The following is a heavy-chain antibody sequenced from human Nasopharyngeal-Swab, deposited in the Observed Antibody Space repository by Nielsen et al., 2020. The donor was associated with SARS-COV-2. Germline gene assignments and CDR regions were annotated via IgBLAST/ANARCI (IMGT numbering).Heavy chain of an antibody. Sequence: WVRQAPGQGLEWMGRINPNSGGTNYAQKFQGRVTMTRDTSISTAYMELSRLRSDDTAVYYCAREWIQLWPDAFDIWGQGTMVTVSS. V-gene: IGHV1-2*06. CDR3: AREWIQLWPDAFDI. CDR2: INPNSGGT. D-gene: IGHD5-18*01. J-gene: IGHJ3*02.